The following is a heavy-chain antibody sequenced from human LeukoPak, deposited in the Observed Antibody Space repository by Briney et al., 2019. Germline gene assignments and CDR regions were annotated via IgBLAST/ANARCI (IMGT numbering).Heavy chain of an antibody. J-gene: IGHJ6*03. V-gene: IGHV3-74*01. CDR2: INSDGSST. Sequence: PGGSLRLSCAASGFTFSSYWMHWVRQAPGKGLVWVSRINSDGSSTSYADSVKGRFTISRDNAKNTLYLQMNSLRADDTAVYYCARRALGAARPRGPYYYMDVWGKGTTVTVSS. D-gene: IGHD6-6*01. CDR3: ARRALGAARPRGPYYYMDV. CDR1: GFTFSSYW.